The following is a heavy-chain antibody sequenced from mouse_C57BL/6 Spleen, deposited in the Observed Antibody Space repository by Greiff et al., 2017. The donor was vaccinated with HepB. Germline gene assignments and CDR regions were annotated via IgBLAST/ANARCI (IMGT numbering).Heavy chain of an antibody. CDR1: GYTFTDYN. V-gene: IGHV1-18*01. J-gene: IGHJ4*01. Sequence: VQLQQSGPELVKPGASVKIPCKASGYTFTDYNMDWVKQSHGKSLEWIGDINPNNGGTIYNQKFKGKATLTVDKSSSTAYMELRSLTSEDTAVYYCARSSLEYDYDDYDMDYWGQGTSVTVSS. D-gene: IGHD2-4*01. CDR3: ARSSLEYDYDDYDMDY. CDR2: INPNNGGT.